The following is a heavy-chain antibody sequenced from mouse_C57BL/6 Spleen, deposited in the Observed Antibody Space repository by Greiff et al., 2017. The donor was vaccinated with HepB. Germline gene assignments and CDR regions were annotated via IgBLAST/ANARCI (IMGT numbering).Heavy chain of an antibody. V-gene: IGHV5-17*01. CDR2: ISSGSSTI. Sequence: EVQLVESGGGLVKPGGSLKLSCAASGFTFSDYGMHWVRQAPEKGLEWVAYISSGSSTIYYADTVKGRFTISRDNAKNTLFLQMTSLRSEDTAMYYCARMRYYYGSTDYFDYWGQGTTLTVSS. CDR3: ARMRYYYGSTDYFDY. J-gene: IGHJ2*01. D-gene: IGHD1-1*01. CDR1: GFTFSDYG.